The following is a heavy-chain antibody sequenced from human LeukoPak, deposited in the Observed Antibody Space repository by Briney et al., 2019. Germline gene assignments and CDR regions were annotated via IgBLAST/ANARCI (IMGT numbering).Heavy chain of an antibody. D-gene: IGHD1-7*01. V-gene: IGHV3-23*01. CDR2: ISGSGGGT. J-gene: IGHJ4*02. Sequence: GGTLRLSCATSGLTFSNSGMSWFRQAPGKGLEWVSGISGSGGGTYYADSVNGRFSICRDISKNTFYLQMSSRRAADTPMYYSAQEGNTRNWNYFQAKPVYWGQGTLVTVSS. CDR1: GLTFSNSG. CDR3: AQEGNTRNWNYFQAKPVY.